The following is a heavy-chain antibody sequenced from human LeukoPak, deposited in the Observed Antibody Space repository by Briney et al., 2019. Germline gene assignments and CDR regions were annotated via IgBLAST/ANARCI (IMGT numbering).Heavy chain of an antibody. CDR1: GSTFSNAWMSWVRNAW. CDR2: IKSKGDGGTT. V-gene: IGHV3-15*01. J-gene: IGHJ4*02. Sequence: GGSLRPSCAASGSTFSNAWMSWVRNAWMSWVRQALGRGLEWVGRIKSKGDGGTTDYAAPVKGRFTISRDDSKNTLYLQMNSLNTEDTAVYYCTTVGYGSFDYWGQGTLVTVSS. D-gene: IGHD3-10*01. CDR3: TTVGYGSFDY.